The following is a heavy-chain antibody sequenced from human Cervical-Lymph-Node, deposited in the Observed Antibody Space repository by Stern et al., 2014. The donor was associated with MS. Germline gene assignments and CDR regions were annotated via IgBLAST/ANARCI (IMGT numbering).Heavy chain of an antibody. CDR3: ARVFGSGWDRYYYYYGMDV. D-gene: IGHD6-19*01. V-gene: IGHV4-59*01. CDR1: GGSISSYY. CDR2: IYYSGST. Sequence: QLQLQESGPGLVKPSETLSLTCTVSGGSISSYYWSWIRQPPGKGLELIGDIYYSGSTNYNPSIKSRVTISVDTSKNQFSLKLSSVTAADTAVYYCARVFGSGWDRYYYYYGMDVWGQGTTVTVSS. J-gene: IGHJ6*02.